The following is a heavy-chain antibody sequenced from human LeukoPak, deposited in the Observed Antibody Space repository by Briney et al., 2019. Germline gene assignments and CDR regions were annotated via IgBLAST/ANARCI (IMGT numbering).Heavy chain of an antibody. CDR2: INHSGST. Sequence: PGGSLRLSCAASGFTFSSYAMSWIRQPPGKGLEWIGEINHSGSTNYNPSLKSRVTISVDTSKNQFSLKLSSVTAADTAVYYCAREGIYDFWSGYYTFIDYWGQGTLVTVSS. CDR3: AREGIYDFWSGYYTFIDY. V-gene: IGHV4-34*01. J-gene: IGHJ4*02. D-gene: IGHD3-3*01. CDR1: GFTFSSYA.